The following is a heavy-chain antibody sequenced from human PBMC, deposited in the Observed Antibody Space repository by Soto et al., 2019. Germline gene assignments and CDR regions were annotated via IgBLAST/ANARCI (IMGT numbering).Heavy chain of an antibody. Sequence: PSETLSLTCAVYGGSVSSGSYYWSWIRQPPGKGLEWIGYIYYSGSTNYNPSLKSRVTISVDTSKNQFSLKLSSVTAADTAVYYCARGLLFWPTGGFDYCMDVWGQGTTVTVSS. CDR3: ARGLLFWPTGGFDYCMDV. D-gene: IGHD2-21*02. CDR2: IYYSGST. J-gene: IGHJ6*02. CDR1: GGSVSSGSYY. V-gene: IGHV4-61*01.